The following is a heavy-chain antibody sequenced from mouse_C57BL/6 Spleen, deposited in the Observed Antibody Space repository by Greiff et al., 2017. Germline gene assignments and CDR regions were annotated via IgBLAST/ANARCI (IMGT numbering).Heavy chain of an antibody. V-gene: IGHV1-62-2*01. Sequence: QVQLQQSGAELVKPGASVKLSCKASGYTFTEYTIHWVKQRPGQGLEWIGWISPGSGSIKYNENFKDKATLTADNSSSTVYMGLIRLTSGDSAVYFGARHEGYKGDAMDDWGKGTTVTVSS. J-gene: IGHJ4*01. CDR2: ISPGSGSI. CDR1: GYTFTEYT. CDR3: ARHEGYKGDAMDD. D-gene: IGHD1-3*01.